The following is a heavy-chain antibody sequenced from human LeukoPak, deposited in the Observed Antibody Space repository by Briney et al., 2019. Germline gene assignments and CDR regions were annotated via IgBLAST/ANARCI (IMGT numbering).Heavy chain of an antibody. CDR1: GFTFSNCW. CDR2: IKQDGSEK. CDR3: ASNHWGSSGYNYGIFDY. D-gene: IGHD5-18*01. Sequence: GGSLRLSCVASGFTFSNCWMSWVRQAPGKGLEWVANIKQDGSEKYYVDSVKGRFTTSRDNAKNSLYLQLNSLRAEDTAVYYCASNHWGSSGYNYGIFDYWGQGTLVTVSS. J-gene: IGHJ4*02. V-gene: IGHV3-7*01.